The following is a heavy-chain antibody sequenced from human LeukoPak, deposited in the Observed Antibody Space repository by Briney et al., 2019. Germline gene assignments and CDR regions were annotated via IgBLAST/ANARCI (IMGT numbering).Heavy chain of an antibody. D-gene: IGHD5-12*01. J-gene: IGHJ6*03. CDR3: ARDSIGYDSRLVYYYYYMDV. V-gene: IGHV1-69*13. CDR2: IIPIFGTA. CDR1: GGTFSSYA. Sequence: GASVKVSCKASGGTFSSYAISWVRQAPGQGLEWMGGIIPIFGTANYAQKFQGRVTITADESTSTAYMELSSLRSEDTAVYYCARDSIGYDSRLVYYYYYMDVWGKGTTVTVSS.